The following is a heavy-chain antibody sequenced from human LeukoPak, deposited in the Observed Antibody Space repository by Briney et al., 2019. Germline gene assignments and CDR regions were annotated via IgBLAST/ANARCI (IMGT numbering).Heavy chain of an antibody. Sequence: GGSLRLSCAASGFSFNSYWMSWVRQAPGKGLEWVANIKQDGSEKYYVDSVKGRFTISRDNAKGALYLQMNSLRAEDTALYYCARGTWNFDLWGRGTLLSVSS. CDR1: GFSFNSYW. CDR2: IKQDGSEK. CDR3: ARGTWNFDL. V-gene: IGHV3-7*04. J-gene: IGHJ2*01.